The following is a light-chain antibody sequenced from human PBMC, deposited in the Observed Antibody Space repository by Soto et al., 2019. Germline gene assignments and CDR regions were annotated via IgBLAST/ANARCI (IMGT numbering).Light chain of an antibody. CDR3: QQYNNTWT. CDR2: GAS. V-gene: IGKV3-15*01. J-gene: IGKJ1*01. CDR1: QSVGSN. Sequence: EIVMTQSPATLSVSPGERATLSCRARQSVGSNLAWYQQKPGQAPRLLIYGASTRAAGIPARFSGSGSGTEFTLTISSLQSEDFAVYFCQQYNNTWTFGPGTKVEIK.